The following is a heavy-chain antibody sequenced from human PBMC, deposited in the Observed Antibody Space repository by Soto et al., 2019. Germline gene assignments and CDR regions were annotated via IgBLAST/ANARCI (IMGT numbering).Heavy chain of an antibody. V-gene: IGHV3-53*04. Sequence: EVQLVESGGGLVQPGGSLRLSCAASGFTVSRNYMSWVRQAPGKGLEWVSVIYSGGSTYYAASAKGRCTISRYNSKNTLYLQMNSLRGEDTAVYYCARIVVVTAYYFDYWGQGTLVTVSS. D-gene: IGHD3-22*01. J-gene: IGHJ4*02. CDR1: GFTVSRNY. CDR2: IYSGGST. CDR3: ARIVVVTAYYFDY.